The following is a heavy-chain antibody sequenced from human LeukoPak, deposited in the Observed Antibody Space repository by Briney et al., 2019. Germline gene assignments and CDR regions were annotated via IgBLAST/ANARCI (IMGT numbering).Heavy chain of an antibody. D-gene: IGHD3-10*01. CDR2: ISWDGGST. CDR3: AKDLVAGSYSVGFDY. Sequence: PGGSLRLSCAASGFTFDDYTMHWARQAPGKGLEWVSLISWDGGSTYYADSVKGRFTISRDNSKNSLYLQMNSLRTEDTALYYCAKDLVAGSYSVGFDYWGQGTLVTVSS. CDR1: GFTFDDYT. V-gene: IGHV3-43*01. J-gene: IGHJ4*02.